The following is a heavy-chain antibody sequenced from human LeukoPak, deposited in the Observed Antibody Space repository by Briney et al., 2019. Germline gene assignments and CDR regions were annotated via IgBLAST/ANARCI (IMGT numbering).Heavy chain of an antibody. CDR1: GGSISSYY. D-gene: IGHD1-26*01. V-gene: IGHV4-4*09. CDR3: ARHDTPARGGRLFDY. Sequence: SETLSLTCTVSGGSISSYYWSWIRQPPGKGLEWIGYIYTSGSTTYNPSLKSRVTISVDTSKNQFSLKLSSVTAADTAVYYCARHDTPARGGRLFDYWGQGTLVTVSS. J-gene: IGHJ4*02. CDR2: IYTSGST.